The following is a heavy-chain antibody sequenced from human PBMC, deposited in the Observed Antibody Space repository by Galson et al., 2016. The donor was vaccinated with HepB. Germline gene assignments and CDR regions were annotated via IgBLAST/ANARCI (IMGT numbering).Heavy chain of an antibody. V-gene: IGHV3-21*01. CDR2: ISSSSSYI. CDR3: ARSPEAWAGNYYGMDG. J-gene: IGHJ6*02. Sequence: SLRLSCAASGFTFSSDSMNWVRQAPGKGLEWVSSISSSSSYIYYADSVKGRFTISRDNAQNSLYLQMNGLRADDTAVYYCARSPEAWAGNYYGMDGWAQGTTITV. CDR1: GFTFSSDS. D-gene: IGHD6-19*01.